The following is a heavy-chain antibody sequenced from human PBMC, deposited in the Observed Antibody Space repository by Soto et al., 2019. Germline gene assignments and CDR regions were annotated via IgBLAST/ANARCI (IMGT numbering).Heavy chain of an antibody. Sequence: ASVKVSCKASGYTFTSYGISWVRQAPGQGLEWMGWISAYNGNTNYAQKLQGRVTMTTDTSTSTAYMELRSLRSDDTAVYYCARDLGYGSRLVHYFDYWGQGTLVTVSS. D-gene: IGHD3-10*01. V-gene: IGHV1-18*01. CDR2: ISAYNGNT. J-gene: IGHJ4*02. CDR3: ARDLGYGSRLVHYFDY. CDR1: GYTFTSYG.